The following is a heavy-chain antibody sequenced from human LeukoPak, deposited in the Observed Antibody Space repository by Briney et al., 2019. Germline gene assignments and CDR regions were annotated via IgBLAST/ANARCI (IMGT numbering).Heavy chain of an antibody. CDR2: IYYSGST. CDR3: ARVRIDFWSGYHPDY. CDR1: GGSISSYY. J-gene: IGHJ4*02. Sequence: SETLSLTCTVSGGSISSYYWSWIRQPPGKGLEWIGYIYYSGSTNYNPSLKSRVTISVDTSKNQFSLKLSFVTAADTAVYYCARVRIDFWSGYHPDYWGQGTLVTVSS. D-gene: IGHD3-3*01. V-gene: IGHV4-59*12.